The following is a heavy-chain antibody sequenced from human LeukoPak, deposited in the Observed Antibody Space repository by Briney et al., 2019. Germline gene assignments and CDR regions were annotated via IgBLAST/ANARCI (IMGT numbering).Heavy chain of an antibody. J-gene: IGHJ4*02. Sequence: GSLRLSCAASGFTFSSYAMSWVRQAPGKGLEWVSAISGSGGSTYYADSVKGRFTISRDNSKNTLYLQMNSLRAEDTAVYYCARGARKGDDYGGFFDYWGQGTLVTVSS. D-gene: IGHD4-23*01. CDR1: GFTFSSYA. V-gene: IGHV3-23*01. CDR3: ARGARKGDDYGGFFDY. CDR2: ISGSGGST.